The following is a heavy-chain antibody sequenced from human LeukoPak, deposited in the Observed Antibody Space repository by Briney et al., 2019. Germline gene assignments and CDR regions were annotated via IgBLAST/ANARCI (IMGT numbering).Heavy chain of an antibody. CDR3: ARDRPHNWFDP. J-gene: IGHJ5*02. Sequence: PGGSLTLSCAASGFTFRNYWMLWVRQAPGKGLVWVAHIHNDGDGPTYADSVKGRFTISRDNAKNTLYLQMNSLRAEDTAVYYCARDRPHNWFDPWGQGTLVTVSS. CDR1: GFTFRNYW. V-gene: IGHV3-74*01. CDR2: IHNDGDGP.